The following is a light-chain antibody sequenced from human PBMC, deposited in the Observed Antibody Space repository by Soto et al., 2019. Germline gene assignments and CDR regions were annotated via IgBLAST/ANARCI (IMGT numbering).Light chain of an antibody. CDR2: GAS. CDR3: RQYGSSLAWT. CDR1: QSVRSN. Sequence: EIVMTQSPATLSVSPGESATLSCRASQSVRSNLAWYQQKRGQPPRLLIYGASTRATGVPARFSGSGSGTEFSLTISSLQSEDFAVYYCRQYGSSLAWTFGQGTKVEIQ. V-gene: IGKV3-15*01. J-gene: IGKJ1*01.